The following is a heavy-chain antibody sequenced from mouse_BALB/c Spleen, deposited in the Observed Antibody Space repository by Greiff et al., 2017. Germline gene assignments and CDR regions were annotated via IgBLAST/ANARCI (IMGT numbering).Heavy chain of an antibody. J-gene: IGHJ4*01. CDR1: GYTFTSYW. Sequence: QVQLQQPGAELVKPGASVKLSCKASGYTFTSYWMHWVKQRPGQGLEWIGEINPSNGRTNYNEKFKSKATLTVDKSSSTAYMQLSSLTSEDSAVYYCARLGRAMDYWGQGTSVTVSS. D-gene: IGHD4-1*01. CDR3: ARLGRAMDY. V-gene: IGHV1S81*02. CDR2: INPSNGRT.